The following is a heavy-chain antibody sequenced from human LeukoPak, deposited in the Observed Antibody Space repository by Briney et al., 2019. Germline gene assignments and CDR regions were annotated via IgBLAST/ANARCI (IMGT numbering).Heavy chain of an antibody. CDR3: AKGRSSWSLNWFDP. V-gene: IGHV3-9*01. CDR1: GFTFDDYA. Sequence: GGSLRLSCAASGFTFDDYAMHWVRQAPGKGLKWVSGISWNSGSIGYADSVKGRFTISRDNAKNSLYLQMNSLRAEDTALYYCAKGRSSWSLNWFDPWGQGTLVTVSS. D-gene: IGHD6-13*01. J-gene: IGHJ5*02. CDR2: ISWNSGSI.